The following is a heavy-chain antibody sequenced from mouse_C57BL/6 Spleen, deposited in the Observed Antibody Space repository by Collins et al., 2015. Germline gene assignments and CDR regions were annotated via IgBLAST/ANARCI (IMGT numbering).Heavy chain of an antibody. CDR2: IGPGGGNS. V-gene: IGHV1-77*01. CDR1: GYTFTDYY. J-gene: IGHJ4*01. D-gene: IGHD1-1*01. CDR3: AREGLYYGRTYGSMDF. Sequence: QVQLKQSGAELVKPGASVKISCRASGYTFTDYYINWVKQRPGQGLEWIGKIGPGGGNSYYNDKFKGKATLTAEKASSTAYMQLNSLTSEDSAVYFCAREGLYYGRTYGSMDFWGQGTSVTVSS.